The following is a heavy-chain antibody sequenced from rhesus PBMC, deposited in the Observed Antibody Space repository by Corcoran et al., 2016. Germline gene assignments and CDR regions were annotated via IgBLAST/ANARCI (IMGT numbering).Heavy chain of an antibody. Sequence: QVQLQESGPGLVKPSETLSLTCTVSGDSVNSFWWSWLRQSPGKGLEWIGEVDGKTGRSNYNPSLKSRVTISRDASKTQFSLKVNSMTAADAAIYYCARWTWQLRDAFDFWGRGLRVTVSP. CDR3: ARWTWQLRDAFDF. D-gene: IGHD1-44*01. CDR2: VDGKTGRS. J-gene: IGHJ3*01. V-gene: IGHV4-80*01. CDR1: GDSVNSFW.